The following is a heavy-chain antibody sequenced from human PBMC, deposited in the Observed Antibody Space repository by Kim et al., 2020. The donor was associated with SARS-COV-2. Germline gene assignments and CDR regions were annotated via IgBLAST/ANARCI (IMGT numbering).Heavy chain of an antibody. CDR3: ARGMDYGDYVGFDP. Sequence: AQGFTGRFVFSLDTSVSTAYLQISSLKAEDTAVYYCARGMDYGDYVGFDPWGQGTLVTVSS. J-gene: IGHJ5*02. V-gene: IGHV7-4-1*02. D-gene: IGHD4-17*01.